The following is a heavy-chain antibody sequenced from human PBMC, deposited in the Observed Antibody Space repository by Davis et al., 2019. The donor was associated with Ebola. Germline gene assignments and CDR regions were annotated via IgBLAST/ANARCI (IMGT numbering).Heavy chain of an antibody. CDR1: GGSISSYY. Sequence: PSETLSLTCTVSGGSISSYYWSWIRQPPGKGLEWIGYIYYSGSTNYNPSLKSRVTISVDTSKNQFSLKLNSVTPEDTAVYYCARGWLQSGMDVWGKGTTVTVSS. CDR2: IYYSGST. D-gene: IGHD6-19*01. CDR3: ARGWLQSGMDV. V-gene: IGHV4-59*12. J-gene: IGHJ6*04.